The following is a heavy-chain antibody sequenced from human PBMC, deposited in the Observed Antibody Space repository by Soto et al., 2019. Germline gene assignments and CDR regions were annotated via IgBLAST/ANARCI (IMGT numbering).Heavy chain of an antibody. CDR2: ISAYNGNT. J-gene: IGHJ6*02. Sequence: ASVKVSCKASGYTFTSYGISWVRQAPGQGLEWMGWISAYNGNTNYAQKLQGRVTMTTDTSTSTAYMELRSLRSDDTAVYYCASAPVLLSVALYYHYSYGLDGWGQGTTVTVSS. V-gene: IGHV1-18*01. D-gene: IGHD1-26*01. CDR3: ASAPVLLSVALYYHYSYGLDG. CDR1: GYTFTSYG.